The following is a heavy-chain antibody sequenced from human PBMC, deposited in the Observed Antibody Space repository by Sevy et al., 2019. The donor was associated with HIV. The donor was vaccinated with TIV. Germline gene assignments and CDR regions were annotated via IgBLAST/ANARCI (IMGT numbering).Heavy chain of an antibody. J-gene: IGHJ3*02. CDR3: ARLYHDGSAVQAFDI. Sequence: ASVKVSCKASGGTITSYGLSWVRQAPGQGLEWVGTYTPIFGTTNYAQKFQGRITIAADESTSTAYMELSSLRSEDSAVYFCARLYHDGSAVQAFDIWGQGTMVTVSS. D-gene: IGHD3-22*01. V-gene: IGHV1-69*13. CDR1: GGTITSYG. CDR2: YTPIFGTT.